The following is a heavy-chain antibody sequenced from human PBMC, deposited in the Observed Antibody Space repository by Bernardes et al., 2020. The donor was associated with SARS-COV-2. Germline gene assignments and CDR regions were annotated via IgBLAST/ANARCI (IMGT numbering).Heavy chain of an antibody. CDR3: ARGGYGMDV. CDR1: GGSISGSSYY. J-gene: IGHJ6*02. CDR2: IYYSGST. V-gene: IGHV4-39*01. D-gene: IGHD3-16*01. Sequence: SETLSLTCTVSGGSISGSSYYWGWIRQPPGKGLEWIGSIYYSGSTYYNPSLKSRVTISVDTSKNQFSLKLSSVTAADTAVYYCARGGYGMDVWGQGTTVTVSS.